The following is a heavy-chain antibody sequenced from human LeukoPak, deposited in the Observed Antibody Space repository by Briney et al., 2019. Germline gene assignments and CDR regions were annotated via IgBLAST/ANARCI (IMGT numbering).Heavy chain of an antibody. D-gene: IGHD3-22*01. V-gene: IGHV4-59*01. CDR2: IYYSGST. CDR1: GSSINNYY. CDR3: ARTLSSGYPDYFYYMDV. Sequence: PSETLSLTCSVSGSSINNYYWSWIRQSPGKGLEWIGYIYYSGSTKYNPSLKSRVSVSVDTSKNQFSLKLSSVTAADTAVYYCARTLSSGYPDYFYYMDVWGKGTTVTISS. J-gene: IGHJ6*03.